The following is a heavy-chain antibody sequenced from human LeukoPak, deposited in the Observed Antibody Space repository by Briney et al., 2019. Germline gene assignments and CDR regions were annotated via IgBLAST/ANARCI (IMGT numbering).Heavy chain of an antibody. V-gene: IGHV1-8*01. Sequence: GASVKVSCKASGYTFTSYDINWVRQATGQGLEWMGWMNPNSGNTGYAQKFQGRVTITRNTSISTAYMELSSLRSEDTAVYYCAREGRLGIAARDAFDIWGQGTMVTVSS. CDR2: MNPNSGNT. D-gene: IGHD6-13*01. CDR1: GYTFTSYD. J-gene: IGHJ3*02. CDR3: AREGRLGIAARDAFDI.